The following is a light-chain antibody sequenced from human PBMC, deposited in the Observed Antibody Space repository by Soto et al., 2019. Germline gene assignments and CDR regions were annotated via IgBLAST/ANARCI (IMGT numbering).Light chain of an antibody. CDR1: QSLLHSDGNTY. CDR2: EVS. J-gene: IGKJ5*01. Sequence: DVVMTQSPLSLPVILGQPASISCRSSQSLLHSDGNTYLNWFHQRPGQSTRRLIYEVSSRDAGVPDSFSGSESGTYFVLNSSRVEAEDVGVYYCMQGTYRITFGQGTRLQIK. CDR3: MQGTYRIT. V-gene: IGKV2-30*02.